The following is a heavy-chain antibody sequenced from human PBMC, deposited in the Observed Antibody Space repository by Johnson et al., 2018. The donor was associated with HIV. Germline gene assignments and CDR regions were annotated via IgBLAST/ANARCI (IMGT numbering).Heavy chain of an antibody. V-gene: IGHV3-30*03. D-gene: IGHD3-10*01. J-gene: IGHJ3*01. CDR2: ISFDGNLK. CDR3: YCTYHFCAGSESKGTFDA. Sequence: QVQLVESGGGLVKPGGSLRLSCVASGFTFSDYYMTWIRHAPEKGLEWVAVISFDGNLKQYADSVKGRFPISRDNSKTTLYLQMTSLRQDDTAVYSCYCTYHFCAGSESKGTFDAWGQGTMVTVSS. CDR1: GFTFSDYY.